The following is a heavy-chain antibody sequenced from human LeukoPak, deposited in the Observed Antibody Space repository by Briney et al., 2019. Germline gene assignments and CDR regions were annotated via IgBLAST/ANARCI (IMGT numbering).Heavy chain of an antibody. D-gene: IGHD1-26*01. J-gene: IGHJ5*02. Sequence: GGSLRLSCEGSGFTFSSYAMTWVRQAPGKGLEWVSGIVGSSGNTYYADSVKGRFTISRDISKGTLYLQMNSLRVEDTAQYYCAKDKIVGDGRWEFDHWGRGTLVTVSS. CDR1: GFTFSSYA. V-gene: IGHV3-23*01. CDR3: AKDKIVGDGRWEFDH. CDR2: IVGSSGNT.